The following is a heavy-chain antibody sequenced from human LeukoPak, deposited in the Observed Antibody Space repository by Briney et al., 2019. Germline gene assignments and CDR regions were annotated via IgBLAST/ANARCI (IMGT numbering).Heavy chain of an antibody. CDR2: IYYSGST. CDR3: ARDRGFLGSSSNFDY. D-gene: IGHD6-6*01. Sequence: SETLSLTCTVSGGSINSSSYYWGWIRQPPGKGLEWIGSIYYSGSTYYNPSLKSRVTISVDTSKNQFSLKLSSVTAADTAVYYCARDRGFLGSSSNFDYWGQGTLVTVSS. CDR1: GGSINSSSYY. J-gene: IGHJ4*02. V-gene: IGHV4-39*07.